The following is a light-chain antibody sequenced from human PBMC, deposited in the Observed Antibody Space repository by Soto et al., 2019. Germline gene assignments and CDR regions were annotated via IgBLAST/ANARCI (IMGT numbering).Light chain of an antibody. CDR2: DAS. Sequence: EIVLTQSPATLSLSPGERATLSCRASQSIGKYLAWYQQKPGQAPRLLIYDASNRATGIPVRFSGSGSGTDFTLSISSLEAEDFAVYYCQHRSNWPRAFGPGTKVDIK. V-gene: IGKV3-11*01. CDR1: QSIGKY. CDR3: QHRSNWPRA. J-gene: IGKJ3*01.